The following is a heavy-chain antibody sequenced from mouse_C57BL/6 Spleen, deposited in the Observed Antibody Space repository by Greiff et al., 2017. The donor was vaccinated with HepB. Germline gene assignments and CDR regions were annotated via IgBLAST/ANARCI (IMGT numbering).Heavy chain of an antibody. CDR2: IYPGSGNT. D-gene: IGHD3-2*02. V-gene: IGHV1-76*01. J-gene: IGHJ3*01. CDR1: GYTFTDYY. Sequence: VQLQQSGAELVRPGASVKLSCKASGYTFTDYYINWVKQRPGQGLEWIARIYPGSGNTYYNEKFKGKATLTAEKSSSTAYMQLSSRTSEDSAVYFCAREGAAQATWFAYWGQGTLVTVSA. CDR3: AREGAAQATWFAY.